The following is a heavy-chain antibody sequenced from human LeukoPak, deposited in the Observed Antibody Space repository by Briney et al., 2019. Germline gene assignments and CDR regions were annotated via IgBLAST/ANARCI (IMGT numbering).Heavy chain of an antibody. V-gene: IGHV3-48*04. D-gene: IGHD1-26*01. CDR3: ARDRGGSYSAIDY. CDR2: ISSSSSTI. J-gene: IGHJ4*02. Sequence: SGGPLRLSCAASGFTFSSYSMNWVRQAPGKGLEWVSFISSSSSTIYYADSVKGRFTISRDNAKNSLYLQMNSLRAEDTAVYYCARDRGGSYSAIDYWGQGTLVTVSS. CDR1: GFTFSSYS.